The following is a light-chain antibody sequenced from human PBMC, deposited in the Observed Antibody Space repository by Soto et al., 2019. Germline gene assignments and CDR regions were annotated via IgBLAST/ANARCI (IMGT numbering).Light chain of an antibody. CDR3: SSYRSSTTLGV. J-gene: IGLJ1*01. CDR2: EVS. V-gene: IGLV2-14*01. Sequence: QSALTQPASVSGSPGQSITISCTGTSSDVGRYNYVSWYQQHPGKAPKLMIFEVSNRPSGVSNRFSGSKSGNTASLTISGLQAEDEADYYCSSYRSSTTLGVFGTGTKVTVL. CDR1: SSDVGRYNY.